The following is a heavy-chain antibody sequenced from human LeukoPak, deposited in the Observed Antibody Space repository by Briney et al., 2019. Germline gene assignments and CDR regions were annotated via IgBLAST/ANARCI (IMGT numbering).Heavy chain of an antibody. V-gene: IGHV4-59*01. CDR3: AREGLKCPQKVCYYYGMDV. J-gene: IGHJ6*02. CDR2: IYYSGST. CDR1: SGSISSYY. Sequence: SETLSLTCTVSSGSISSYYWSWIRQPPGKGLEWIGYIYYSGSTNYNPSLKSRVTISVDTSKNQFSLKLSSVTAADTAVYYCAREGLKCPQKVCYYYGMDVWGQGTTVTVSS.